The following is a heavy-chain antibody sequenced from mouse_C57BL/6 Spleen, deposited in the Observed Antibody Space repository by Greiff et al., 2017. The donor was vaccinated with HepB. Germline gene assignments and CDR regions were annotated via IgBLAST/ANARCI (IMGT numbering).Heavy chain of an antibody. CDR1: GFTFSSYA. CDR3: TRDGIYYGRGDAMDY. V-gene: IGHV5-9-1*02. D-gene: IGHD1-1*01. J-gene: IGHJ4*01. CDR2: ISSGGDYI. Sequence: EVKLVESGEGLVKPGGSLKLSCAASGFTFSSYAMSWVRQTPEKRLEWVAYISSGGDYIYYADTVKGRFTISRDNARNTLYLQMSSLKSEDTAMYYCTRDGIYYGRGDAMDYWGQGTSVTVSS.